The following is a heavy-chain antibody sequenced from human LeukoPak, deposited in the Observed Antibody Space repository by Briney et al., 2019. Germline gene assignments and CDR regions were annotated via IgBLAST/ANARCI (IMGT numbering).Heavy chain of an antibody. V-gene: IGHV1-69*05. CDR1: GGTFSSYA. CDR2: IIPIFGTA. J-gene: IGHJ1*01. D-gene: IGHD2-2*01. Sequence: SVKVSCKASGGTFSSYAISWVRQAPGQGLEWMGGIIPIFGTANYAQKFQGRVTITTDESTSTAYMELSSLRSEDTAVYYCARGCSSTSCYSEYFQHWGQGTLVTVSS. CDR3: ARGCSSTSCYSEYFQH.